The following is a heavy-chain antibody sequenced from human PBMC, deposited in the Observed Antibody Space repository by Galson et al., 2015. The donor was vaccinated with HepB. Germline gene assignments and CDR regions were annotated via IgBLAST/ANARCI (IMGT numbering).Heavy chain of an antibody. D-gene: IGHD3-3*01. Sequence: SLRLSCAASGFFFSDYNMNWVRQAPGKGLEWVSSISSSGTVYYADSLKGRFTISRDNAKNSLYLQMNSLRAEDTAVYYCARDAEQHWSFWGQGTLVTVSS. CDR2: ISSSGTV. CDR1: GFFFSDYN. V-gene: IGHV3-69-1*01. J-gene: IGHJ4*02. CDR3: ARDAEQHWSF.